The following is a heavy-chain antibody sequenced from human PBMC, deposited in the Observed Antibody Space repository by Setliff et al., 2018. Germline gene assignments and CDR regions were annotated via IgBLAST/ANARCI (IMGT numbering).Heavy chain of an antibody. CDR1: GFTFSDYY. CDR2: ITGDGGAT. Sequence: GGSLRLSCAASGFTFSDYYMRWIRQAPGKGLEWVSVITGDGGATYYIDSVKGRFTISRDNSENTLYLQMNSLRAEDTAIYYCAKGTLASCNGPPCFDSWGQGTLVTVSS. V-gene: IGHV3-23*01. D-gene: IGHD2-15*01. J-gene: IGHJ4*02. CDR3: AKGTLASCNGPPCFDS.